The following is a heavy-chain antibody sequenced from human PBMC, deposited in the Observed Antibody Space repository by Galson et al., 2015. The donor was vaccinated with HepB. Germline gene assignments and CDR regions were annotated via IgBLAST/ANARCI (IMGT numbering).Heavy chain of an antibody. D-gene: IGHD2-2*02. V-gene: IGHV3-33*01. Sequence: SLRLSCAASGFTFSSYGMHWVRQAPGKGLEWVAVIWYDGSNKYYADSVKGRFTISRDNSKNTLYLQMNSLRAEDTAVYYCARARYCSSTSCYTYDYWGQGTLVTVSS. CDR1: GFTFSSYG. J-gene: IGHJ4*02. CDR3: ARARYCSSTSCYTYDY. CDR2: IWYDGSNK.